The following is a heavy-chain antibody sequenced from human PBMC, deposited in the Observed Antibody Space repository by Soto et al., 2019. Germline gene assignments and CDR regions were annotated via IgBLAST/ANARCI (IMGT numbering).Heavy chain of an antibody. Sequence: GGSLRLSCAASGFTFSSYAMHWVRQAPGKGLEWVAVISYDGSNKYYADSVKGRFTISRDNSKNTLYLQMNSLRAEDTAVYYCAREWVTMVRGRRRYYYGMDVCGQGTTVTVSS. V-gene: IGHV3-30-3*01. CDR1: GFTFSSYA. D-gene: IGHD3-10*01. CDR3: AREWVTMVRGRRRYYYGMDV. J-gene: IGHJ6*02. CDR2: ISYDGSNK.